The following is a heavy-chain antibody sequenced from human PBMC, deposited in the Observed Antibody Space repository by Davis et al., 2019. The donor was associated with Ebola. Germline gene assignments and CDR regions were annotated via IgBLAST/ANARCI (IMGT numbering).Heavy chain of an antibody. CDR2: ISYDGSNK. J-gene: IGHJ3*02. D-gene: IGHD3-22*01. CDR1: GFTFSSYG. V-gene: IGHV3-30*03. Sequence: GGSLRLSCAASGFTFSSYGMHWVRQAPGKGLEWVAVISYDGSNKYYADSVKGRFTISRDNSKNTLYLQMNSLRAEDTAVYYCARTYYYDSRGYRNAFDIWGQGTMVTVSS. CDR3: ARTYYYDSRGYRNAFDI.